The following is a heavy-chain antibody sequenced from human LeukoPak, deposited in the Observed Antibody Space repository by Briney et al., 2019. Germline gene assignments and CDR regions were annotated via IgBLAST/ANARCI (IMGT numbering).Heavy chain of an antibody. CDR2: FIPMVGVE. D-gene: IGHD2-15*01. V-gene: IGHV1-69*04. CDR1: GGTFSRNA. Sequence: ASVKVSCKAPGGTFSRNAISWVRQAPGQGLEWMGRFIPMVGVETYAQSFQGRVTITAGRSTSTAYMELSSLRSEDTAVYYCARVQAVGVPVAIDAYYSYGMDVWGQGTAVTVSS. J-gene: IGHJ6*02. CDR3: ARVQAVGVPVAIDAYYSYGMDV.